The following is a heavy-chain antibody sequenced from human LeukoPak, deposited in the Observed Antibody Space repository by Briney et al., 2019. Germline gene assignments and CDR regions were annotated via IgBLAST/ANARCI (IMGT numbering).Heavy chain of an antibody. D-gene: IGHD6-6*01. CDR3: AREAPRGTSSNPYYFDS. CDR2: ISFSSSTI. Sequence: GGSLRLSCAASGFTFSSYSMNWVRQAPGKGLEWVSYISFSSSTIYCADSVKGRFTISRDNAKNLLYLQMNSLRAEDTAVYYCAREAPRGTSSNPYYFDSWGQGTLVTVSS. V-gene: IGHV3-48*01. J-gene: IGHJ4*02. CDR1: GFTFSSYS.